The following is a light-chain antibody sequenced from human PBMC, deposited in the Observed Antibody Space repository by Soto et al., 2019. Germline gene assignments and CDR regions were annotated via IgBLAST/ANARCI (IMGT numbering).Light chain of an antibody. CDR3: QKYDSALEGLFT. J-gene: IGKJ3*01. V-gene: IGKV1-27*01. CDR2: AAS. Sequence: DIQMTQSPSSLSASVGDRVTITCRASQGISNYLAWYQQKPGKVPKLLIYAASTLQSGVPSRFSGSGSGTDFTLTISSLQPEDVATYYCQKYDSALEGLFTFGPGTIVDIK. CDR1: QGISNY.